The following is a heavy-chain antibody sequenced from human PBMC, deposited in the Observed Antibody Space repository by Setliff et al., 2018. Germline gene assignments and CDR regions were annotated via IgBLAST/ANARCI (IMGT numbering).Heavy chain of an antibody. CDR3: ARTGHCGGDCYGFDY. V-gene: IGHV1-2*02. CDR2: INPNSGST. D-gene: IGHD2-21*02. Sequence: GASVKVSCKASGYTFTGYYMHWVRQAPGQGLEWMGWINPNSGSTNYAQKFQGRVTMTRDTSISTAYMELSRLRSDDTAVYYCARTGHCGGDCYGFDYWGQGTLVTVSS. J-gene: IGHJ4*02. CDR1: GYTFTGYY.